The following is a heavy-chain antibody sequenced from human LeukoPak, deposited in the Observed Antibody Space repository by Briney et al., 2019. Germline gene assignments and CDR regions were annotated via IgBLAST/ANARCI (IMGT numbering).Heavy chain of an antibody. CDR1: GGSFSGYY. CDR2: INHSGNT. CDR3: ARGTEALDILTGLAPNRHAFDI. V-gene: IGHV4-34*01. J-gene: IGHJ3*02. D-gene: IGHD3-9*01. Sequence: SETLSLTCAVYGGSFSGYYWSWIRQPPGKGLEWIGEINHSGNTNYNPSLKSRVTISVDTSKNQFSLKLSSVTAAATAVYYCARGTEALDILTGLAPNRHAFDIWGQGTMVTVSS.